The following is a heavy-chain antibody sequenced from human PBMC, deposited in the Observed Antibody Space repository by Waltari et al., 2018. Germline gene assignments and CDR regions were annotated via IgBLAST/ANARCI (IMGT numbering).Heavy chain of an antibody. J-gene: IGHJ4*02. CDR2: IDPSDSTT. D-gene: IGHD2-2*01. Sequence: EVQLVQSGAEVKKPGASLKSSCKGSGSGFGTYRSSRGRPMPGKGLEWMGRIDPSDSTTYYSPSFQGHVTMSVDKSISTAFLNWNSLKASDTAMYFCARHVSGPTNYWGQGTQVTVSS. V-gene: IGHV5-10-1*01. CDR1: GSGFGTYR. CDR3: ARHVSGPTNY.